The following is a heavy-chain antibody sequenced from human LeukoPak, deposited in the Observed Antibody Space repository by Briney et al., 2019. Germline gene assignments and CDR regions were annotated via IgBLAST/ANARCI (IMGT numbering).Heavy chain of an antibody. CDR3: ARGRRKSHYDSSGCYDY. V-gene: IGHV4-34*01. CDR2: INHSGST. J-gene: IGHJ4*02. D-gene: IGHD3-22*01. Sequence: PSETLSLTCAVYGGSFSGYYWSWIRQPPGKGLEWIGEINHSGSTNYNPSLKSRVTISVDTSKNQFSLKLSSVTAADTAVYYCARGRRKSHYDSSGCYDYWGQGTLVTVSS. CDR1: GGSFSGYY.